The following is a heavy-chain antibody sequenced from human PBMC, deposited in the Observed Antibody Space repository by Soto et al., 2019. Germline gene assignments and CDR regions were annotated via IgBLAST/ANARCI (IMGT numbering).Heavy chain of an antibody. D-gene: IGHD3-3*01. CDR3: ARAKTYYDFWSGYYTAGLSYWFDP. Sequence: ASVKVSCKASGYTFTSYGISWVRQAPGQGLEWMGWISAYNGNTNYAQKLQGRVTMTTDTSTSTAYMELRSLRSDDTAVYYCARAKTYYDFWSGYYTAGLSYWFDPWGQGXLVTVYS. CDR2: ISAYNGNT. CDR1: GYTFTSYG. V-gene: IGHV1-18*04. J-gene: IGHJ5*02.